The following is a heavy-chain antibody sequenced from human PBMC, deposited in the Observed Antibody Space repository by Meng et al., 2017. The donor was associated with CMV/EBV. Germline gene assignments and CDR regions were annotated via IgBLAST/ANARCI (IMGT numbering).Heavy chain of an antibody. J-gene: IGHJ4*02. Sequence: VRLQQWGDGPLKPSETRSLTWAVYGGSFSGYYWSWIRQPPGKGLEWIGEINHSGSTNYNPSLKSRVTISVDTSKNQFSLKLSSVTAADTAVYYCARGRGEDTAMVPFDYWGQGTLVTVSS. CDR3: ARGRGEDTAMVPFDY. D-gene: IGHD5-18*01. V-gene: IGHV4-34*01. CDR2: INHSGST. CDR1: GGSFSGYY.